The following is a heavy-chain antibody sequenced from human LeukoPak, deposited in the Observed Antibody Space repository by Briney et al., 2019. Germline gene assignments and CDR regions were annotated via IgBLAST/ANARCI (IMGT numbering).Heavy chain of an antibody. CDR2: ISGSGGST. J-gene: IGHJ1*01. Sequence: GGSLRLSCVASGFTLSSYAMSWVRQAPGKGLEWVSAISGSGGSTYYADSVKGRFTISRDNSKKTLYLQMNSLRAEDTAVYYCAKDRVYYDSSGYFQHWGQGTLVTVSS. CDR1: GFTLSSYA. CDR3: AKDRVYYDSSGYFQH. D-gene: IGHD3-22*01. V-gene: IGHV3-23*01.